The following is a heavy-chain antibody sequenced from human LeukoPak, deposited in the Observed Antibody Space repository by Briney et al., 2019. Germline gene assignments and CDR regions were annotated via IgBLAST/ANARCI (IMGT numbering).Heavy chain of an antibody. J-gene: IGHJ4*02. Sequence: SATLSLTCAVYGGSFSGYYWSWIRQPPGKGLEWLGEINHSGSINYNPSLKSRVTISVHTSKNQFSLKLSSVTAADAAVYYCARAAAAGTVVFDYWGQGTLVTVSS. V-gene: IGHV4-34*01. CDR1: GGSFSGYY. CDR2: INHSGSI. D-gene: IGHD6-13*01. CDR3: ARAAAAGTVVFDY.